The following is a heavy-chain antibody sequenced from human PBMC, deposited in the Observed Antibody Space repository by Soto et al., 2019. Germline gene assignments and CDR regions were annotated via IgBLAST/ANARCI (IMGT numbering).Heavy chain of an antibody. CDR3: ARDILFDY. CDR2: INAGNGNT. Sequence: QVQLVQSGAEEKKPGASVKVSCKASGYTFTSYAMHWVRQAPGQRLEWMGWINAGNGNTKYSQKFQGRVTITRDTSASTAYKELSSLRTDDTAVYCCARDILFDYWGQGTLVTVSS. V-gene: IGHV1-3*05. D-gene: IGHD2-15*01. J-gene: IGHJ4*02. CDR1: GYTFTSYA.